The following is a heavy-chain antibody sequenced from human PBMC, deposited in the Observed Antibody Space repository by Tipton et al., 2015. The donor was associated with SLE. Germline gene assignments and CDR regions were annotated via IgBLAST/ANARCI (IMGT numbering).Heavy chain of an antibody. Sequence: LRLSCTVSGGSISSYYWSWIRQPPGKGLEWIGEINHSGSTNYNPSLKSRVTISVDTSKNQFSLKLNSVTAADTAVYYCAGSVTIYLDWFDPWGQGTLVTVSS. D-gene: IGHD3-3*01. V-gene: IGHV4-34*01. CDR3: AGSVTIYLDWFDP. CDR1: GGSISSYY. J-gene: IGHJ5*02. CDR2: INHSGST.